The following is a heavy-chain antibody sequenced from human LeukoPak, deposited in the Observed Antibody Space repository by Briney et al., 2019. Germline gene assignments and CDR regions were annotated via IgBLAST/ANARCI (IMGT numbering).Heavy chain of an antibody. J-gene: IGHJ4*02. CDR3: ARHGSGRYYPAEGRVDY. CDR1: GYGFTSYY. V-gene: IGHV1-46*03. D-gene: IGHD3-10*01. CDR2: INPSVGGT. Sequence: APVKASCKAFGYGFTSYYIHWVRQSPGQRLEWMGIINPSVGGTTYARKFQGRVTMTRDTSTSTVYMELSSLRSEDTAVYYCARHGSGRYYPAEGRVDYWGQGILVTVSS.